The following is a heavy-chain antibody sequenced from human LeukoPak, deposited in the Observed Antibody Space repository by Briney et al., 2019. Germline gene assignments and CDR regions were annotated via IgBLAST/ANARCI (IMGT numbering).Heavy chain of an antibody. V-gene: IGHV4-34*01. CDR2: INHSGST. D-gene: IGHD1-26*01. J-gene: IGHJ4*02. CDR1: GGSISGYY. CDR3: ASSGSFD. Sequence: ASETLSLTCTVSGGSISGYYWSWIRQPPGKGLEWIGEINHSGSTNYNPSLKSRVTISVDTSKNQFSLKLSSVTAADTAVYYCASSGSFDWGQGTLVTVSS.